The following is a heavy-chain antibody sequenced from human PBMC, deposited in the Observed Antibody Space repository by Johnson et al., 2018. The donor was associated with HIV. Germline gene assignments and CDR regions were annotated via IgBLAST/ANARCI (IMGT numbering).Heavy chain of an antibody. V-gene: IGHV3-30*03. CDR1: GFAFIGYG. CDR2: ISYDGSNK. D-gene: IGHD1-26*01. Sequence: QVLLVESGGGVVQPGTSLRLSCAASGFAFIGYGMHWVRQAPGQGLAWVAVISYDGSNKYYADSVKGRFTISRDNSKNTLYLQMNSLRAEDTAVYYCAREDGSVGATTGNAFDIWGQGTMVTVSS. CDR3: AREDGSVGATTGNAFDI. J-gene: IGHJ3*02.